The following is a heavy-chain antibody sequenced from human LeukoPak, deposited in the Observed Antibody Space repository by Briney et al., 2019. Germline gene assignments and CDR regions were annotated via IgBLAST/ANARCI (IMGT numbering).Heavy chain of an antibody. CDR3: ARERGSSWSDNWFDP. J-gene: IGHJ5*02. CDR2: IIPIFGTA. D-gene: IGHD6-13*01. CDR1: GGTFSSYA. V-gene: IGHV1-69*05. Sequence: ASVKVSCKASGGTFSSYAISWVRQAPGQGPEWMGGIIPIFGTANYAQKFQGRVTITTDESTSTAYMELSSLRSEDTAVYYCARERGSSWSDNWFDPWGQGTLVTVSS.